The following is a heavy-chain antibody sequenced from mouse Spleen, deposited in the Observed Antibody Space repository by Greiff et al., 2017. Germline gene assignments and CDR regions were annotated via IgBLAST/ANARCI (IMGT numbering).Heavy chain of an antibody. CDR3: AREEGRFDY. Sequence: DVKLVESGGGLVKLGGSLKLSCAASGFTFSSYAMSWVRQTPEKRLEWVATISSGGGNTYYPDSVKGRFTISRDNAKNTLYLQMSSLKSEDTAMYYCAREEGRFDYWGQGTTLTVSS. V-gene: IGHV5-9*04. J-gene: IGHJ2*01. D-gene: IGHD3-3*01. CDR1: GFTFSSYA. CDR2: ISSGGGNT.